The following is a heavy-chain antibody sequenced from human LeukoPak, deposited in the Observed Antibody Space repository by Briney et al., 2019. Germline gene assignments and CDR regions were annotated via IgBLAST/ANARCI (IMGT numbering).Heavy chain of an antibody. CDR3: ARRSAVTQLDAFDI. D-gene: IGHD4-23*01. V-gene: IGHV5-51*01. Sequence: GESLKISCKGSGYSSTSYWIGWVRQMPGKGLEWMGIIYPGDSDTRYSPSFQGQVTFSADKSITTAYLQWSSLKASDTAMYFCARRSAVTQLDAFDIWGQGTMVTVSS. CDR1: GYSSTSYW. J-gene: IGHJ3*02. CDR2: IYPGDSDT.